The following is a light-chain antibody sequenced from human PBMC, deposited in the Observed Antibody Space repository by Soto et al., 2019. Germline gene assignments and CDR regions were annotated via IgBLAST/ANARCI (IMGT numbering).Light chain of an antibody. Sequence: EIVLTQSPATLSLSPGERATLSCRASQSISSYLAWYQQKPGQAPRLLFYDVSNRAPGIPARFSGSGSGTDFTLTISSLEPEDFAVYYCQQRSNWPPFTFGPGTKVDI. CDR2: DVS. CDR1: QSISSY. V-gene: IGKV3-11*01. CDR3: QQRSNWPPFT. J-gene: IGKJ3*01.